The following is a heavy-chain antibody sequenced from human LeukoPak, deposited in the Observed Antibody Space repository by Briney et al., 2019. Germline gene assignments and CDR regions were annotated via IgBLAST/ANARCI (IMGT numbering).Heavy chain of an antibody. CDR1: GGSFSGYY. CDR2: INHSGST. D-gene: IGHD3-10*01. J-gene: IGHJ5*02. V-gene: IGHV4-34*01. Sequence: SETLSLTCAVYGGSFSGYYWSWIRQPPGKGLEWIGEINHSGSTNYNPSLKSRVTISVDTSKNQFSLKLSSVTAADTAVYYCARGRRVWFGEYNWVAPWGQGTLVTVSS. CDR3: ARGRRVWFGEYNWVAP.